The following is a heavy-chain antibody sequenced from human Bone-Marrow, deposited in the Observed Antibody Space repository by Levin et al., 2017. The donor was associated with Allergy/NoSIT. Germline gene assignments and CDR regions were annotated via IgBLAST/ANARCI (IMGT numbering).Heavy chain of an antibody. CDR3: TGGPSGVRS. J-gene: IGHJ4*02. CDR1: GFTVSNNY. D-gene: IGHD3-16*01. Sequence: GESLKISCAASGFTVSNNYMSWVRQAPGKGLEWVSLIYSRGGTNYADSVKGRFTISRDSSKNTLYLQMNSLGAEDTAVYYCTGGPSGVRSWGQGTLVTVSS. V-gene: IGHV3-53*01. CDR2: IYSRGGT.